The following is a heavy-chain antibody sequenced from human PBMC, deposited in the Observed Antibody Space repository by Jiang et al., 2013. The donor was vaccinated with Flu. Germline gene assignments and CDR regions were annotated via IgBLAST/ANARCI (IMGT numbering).Heavy chain of an antibody. J-gene: IGHJ6*02. Sequence: SVSSNSAAWNWIRQSPSRGLEWLGRTYYRSKWYNDYAVSVKSRITINPDTSKNQFSLQLNSVTPEDTAVYYCARDVSLGNWNEVSLGVWGQGTTVTVSS. V-gene: IGHV6-1*01. CDR1: SVSSNSAA. CDR3: ARDVSLGNWNEVSLGV. D-gene: IGHD1-1*01. CDR2: TYYRSKWYN.